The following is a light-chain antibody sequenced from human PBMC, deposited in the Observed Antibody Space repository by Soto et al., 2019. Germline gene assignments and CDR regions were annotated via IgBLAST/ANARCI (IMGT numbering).Light chain of an antibody. CDR3: QQYGSSPRT. V-gene: IGKV3-20*01. J-gene: IGKJ1*01. Sequence: EIVLTQSPGTLSLSPGERVTLSCRASQRVSSTYLAWYQQKPGQAPRLLIYGASSRASGIPDRFSGSGSGTDFTLTLSRLQPEDFAVYYCQQYGSSPRTFGQGTKVEIK. CDR2: GAS. CDR1: QRVSSTY.